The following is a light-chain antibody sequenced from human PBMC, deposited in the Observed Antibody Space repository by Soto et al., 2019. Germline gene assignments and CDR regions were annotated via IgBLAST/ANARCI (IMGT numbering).Light chain of an antibody. Sequence: QSALTQPPSASGSPGQSVTISCSGSSSDIGVYNFVSWYQQPPGQAPKLMIFEVNQRPSGVPNRFSGSKSGNTASLTVSGLQAEDEADYYCSSFAGDNDVIFGGGTKLTVL. CDR1: SSDIGVYNF. J-gene: IGLJ2*01. CDR3: SSFAGDNDVI. CDR2: EVN. V-gene: IGLV2-8*01.